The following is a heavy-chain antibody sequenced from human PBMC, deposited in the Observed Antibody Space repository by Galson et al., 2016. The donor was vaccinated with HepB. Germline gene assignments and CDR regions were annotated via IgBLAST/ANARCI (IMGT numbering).Heavy chain of an antibody. CDR2: VFYRGSA. CDR1: GDAISSGRYY. D-gene: IGHD2-21*02. CDR3: ARVARLRYFDS. J-gene: IGHJ4*02. V-gene: IGHV4-61*10. Sequence: SETLSLTCNVSGDAISSGRYYWSWIRQPAGKGLEYIGRVFYRGSATYNPSLQSRVTISVDTDKNHFSLRLTSVTAADTAIYYCARVARLRYFDSWGQEIRVTVSS.